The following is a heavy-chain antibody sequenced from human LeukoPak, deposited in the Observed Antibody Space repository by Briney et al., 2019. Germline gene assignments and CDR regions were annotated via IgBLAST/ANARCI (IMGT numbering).Heavy chain of an antibody. V-gene: IGHV3-23*01. CDR3: AKEAYYYDSSSYYSFFDY. CDR2: ISGSGGNT. D-gene: IGHD3-22*01. Sequence: GGSLRLSCAASGFIFSSYAMNWVRQAPGKGLEWVSAISGSGGNTHYADSVKGQFTISRDNSKNTLYLQMNSLRGEVTAVYYCAKEAYYYDSSSYYSFFDYWGQGTLVTVSS. CDR1: GFIFSSYA. J-gene: IGHJ4*02.